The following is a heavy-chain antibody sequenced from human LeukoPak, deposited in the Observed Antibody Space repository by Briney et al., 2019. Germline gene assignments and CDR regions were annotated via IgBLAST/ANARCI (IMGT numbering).Heavy chain of an antibody. V-gene: IGHV3-48*01. Sequence: HGGSLRLSCAASGFIFPLYTMNWVRQAPGKGLEWVSNISSSSDIIFYADSVKGRFTISRDNAKNLLFLQMNSLRAEDMALYYCARRGVGAIDAFDIWGQGTMVTVSS. CDR3: ARRGVGAIDAFDI. D-gene: IGHD1-26*01. CDR1: GFIFPLYT. J-gene: IGHJ3*02. CDR2: ISSSSDII.